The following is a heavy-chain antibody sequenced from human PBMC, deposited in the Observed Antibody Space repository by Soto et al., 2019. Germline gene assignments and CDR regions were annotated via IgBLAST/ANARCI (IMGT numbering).Heavy chain of an antibody. CDR2: IKQDGSAK. J-gene: IGHJ4*02. CDR1: GFTFSNYW. Sequence: EVQLVESGGGVVQPGGSLRLSCAASGFTFSNYWMSWVRQAPGKGLEWVANIKQDGSAKYYVDSVKGRFTISRDNAKNSLDLQMDSLRADDTAVYWCVRGGGSFDFWGQGTQVTVSS. CDR3: VRGGGSFDF. D-gene: IGHD2-15*01. V-gene: IGHV3-7*04.